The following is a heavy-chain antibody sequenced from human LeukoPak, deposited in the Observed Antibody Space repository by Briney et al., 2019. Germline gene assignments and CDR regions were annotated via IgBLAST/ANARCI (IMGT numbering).Heavy chain of an antibody. J-gene: IGHJ5*02. CDR3: ARARTTTVTTSSDWFDP. V-gene: IGHV4-59*06. CDR1: GGSISNYY. D-gene: IGHD4-17*01. Sequence: SETLSLTCTVSGGSISNYYWSWIRQHPGKGLEWIGYIYYSGSTYYNPSLKSRVTISVDTSKNQFSLKLSSVTAADTAVYYCARARTTTVTTSSDWFDPWGQGTLVTVSS. CDR2: IYYSGST.